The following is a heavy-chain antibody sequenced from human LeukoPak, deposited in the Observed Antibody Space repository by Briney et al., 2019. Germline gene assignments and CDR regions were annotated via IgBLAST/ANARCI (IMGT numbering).Heavy chain of an antibody. CDR3: ARVSEYYYDTNH. CDR1: GFTFSSYA. J-gene: IGHJ5*02. CDR2: ISGSGGST. Sequence: GGSLRLSCAASGFTFSSYAMSWVRQAPGKGLEWVSAISGSGGSTYYADSVKGRFTISRDNSKNTLYLQMNSLRAEDTAVYYCARVSEYYYDTNHWGQGTLVTVSS. V-gene: IGHV3-23*01. D-gene: IGHD3-22*01.